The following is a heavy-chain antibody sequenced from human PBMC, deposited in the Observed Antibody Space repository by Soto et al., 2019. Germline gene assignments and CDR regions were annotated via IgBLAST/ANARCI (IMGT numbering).Heavy chain of an antibody. D-gene: IGHD2-2*01. Sequence: QVQLQQWGAGLLKPSETLSLTCAVYGGSFSGYYWSWIRQPPGKGLEWIGEINHSGSTNYNPSLKYRVTISLDTSKNQFSLKLISVTAADTAVYYCARGIGYCSSTSCYTTDWYLYLWGRGTLVTVSS. CDR3: ARGIGYCSSTSCYTTDWYLYL. J-gene: IGHJ2*01. CDR1: GGSFSGYY. V-gene: IGHV4-34*01. CDR2: INHSGST.